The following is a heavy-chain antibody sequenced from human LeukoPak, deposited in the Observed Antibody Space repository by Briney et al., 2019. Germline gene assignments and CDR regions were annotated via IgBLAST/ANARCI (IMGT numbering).Heavy chain of an antibody. Sequence: PGGSLTLPCAASGFTFSNYYMIWLRQAPGKGLEWVSYISSSSSYTNYADSVKGRFTISRDNAKNSLYLQMNSLRAEDTAVYYCARDTFMDGSGFTLLYNWRQGTLVTVSS. CDR1: GFTFSNYY. V-gene: IGHV3-11*05. D-gene: IGHD3-10*01. CDR3: ARDTFMDGSGFTLLYN. J-gene: IGHJ4*02. CDR2: ISSSSSYT.